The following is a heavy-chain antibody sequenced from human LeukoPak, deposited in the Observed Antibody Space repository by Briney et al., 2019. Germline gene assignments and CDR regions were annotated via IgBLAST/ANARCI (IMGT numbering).Heavy chain of an antibody. CDR3: ARDGYGSGTYFDY. CDR1: GGTFSSYA. J-gene: IGHJ4*02. Sequence: SVKVSCKASGGTFSSYAISWVRQAPGQGLEWMGGIIPIFGTANYAQKFQGGVTITADESTSTAYMELSSLRSEDTAVYYCARDGYGSGTYFDYWGQGTLVTVSS. D-gene: IGHD3-10*01. V-gene: IGHV1-69*13. CDR2: IIPIFGTA.